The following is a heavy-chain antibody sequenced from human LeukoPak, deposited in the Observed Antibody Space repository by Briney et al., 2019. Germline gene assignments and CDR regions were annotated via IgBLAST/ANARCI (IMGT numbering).Heavy chain of an antibody. D-gene: IGHD4-17*01. J-gene: IGHJ4*02. V-gene: IGHV4-4*07. CDR2: IYTSGSP. CDR1: GGSISSDY. CDR3: ARRSDYGDYGH. Sequence: PSETLSLTCTVSGGSISSDYWSCIRQPARKGLEWIGRIYTSGSPKYNPSLKSRVTMSVDTSNKKFSLKLSSVTAADTAVYYCARRSDYGDYGHWGQGAMVTVSS.